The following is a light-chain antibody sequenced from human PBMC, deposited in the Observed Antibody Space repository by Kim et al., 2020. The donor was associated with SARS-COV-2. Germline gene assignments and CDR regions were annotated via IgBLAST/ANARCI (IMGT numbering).Light chain of an antibody. J-gene: IGLJ3*02. CDR2: DVS. V-gene: IGLV2-11*01. Sequence: PSVTISCPATSSDVGGYTYVSCYQQHPGKAPQLMIYDVSKRPSGVPDRFSGSKSGNTASLTISGLQAEDEADYYCCSYAGSYTLVFGGGTQLTVL. CDR1: SSDVGGYTY. CDR3: CSYAGSYTLV.